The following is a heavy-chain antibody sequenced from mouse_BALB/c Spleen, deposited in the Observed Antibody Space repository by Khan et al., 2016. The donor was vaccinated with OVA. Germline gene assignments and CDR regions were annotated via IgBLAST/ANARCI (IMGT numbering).Heavy chain of an antibody. CDR1: DFSLTNYG. CDR2: IWSGGST. D-gene: IGHD1-1*01. V-gene: IGHV2-4*02. CDR3: ARRDYGSSYGFAY. Sequence: QVQLQQPGPGLVQPSQSLSITCTVSDFSLTNYGVHWVRQSPGQGLEWLGVIWSGGSTDYNVDFISRLSITKDKYKSQVFFKMNSLQVDDTAIYYCARRDYGSSYGFAYWCQGTLVTVSA. J-gene: IGHJ3*01.